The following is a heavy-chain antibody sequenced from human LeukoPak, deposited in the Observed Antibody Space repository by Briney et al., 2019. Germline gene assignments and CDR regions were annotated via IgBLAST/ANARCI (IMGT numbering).Heavy chain of an antibody. CDR1: GGSISSYY. Sequence: PSETLSLTCTVSGGSISSYYWSWIRQPPGKGLEWIGYIYYSGSTNYNPSLKSRVTISVDTSKNQFSLKLSSVTAADTAVYYCARLGGTTPNSDYWGQGTLVTVSS. CDR3: ARLGGTTPNSDY. D-gene: IGHD1-7*01. CDR2: IYYSGST. V-gene: IGHV4-59*08. J-gene: IGHJ4*02.